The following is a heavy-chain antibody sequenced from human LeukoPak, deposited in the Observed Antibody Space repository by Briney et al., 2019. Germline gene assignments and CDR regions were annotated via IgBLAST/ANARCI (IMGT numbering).Heavy chain of an antibody. CDR2: IYTSGST. D-gene: IGHD3-10*01. Sequence: SETLSLTCTVSGGSISSYYWSWIRQPAGKGLEWIGRIYTSGSTNYNPSLKSQVTMSVDTSKNQFSLKLSYVTAADTAVYYCARQYYYGSGSYPYAFDIWGQGTMVTVSS. V-gene: IGHV4-4*07. CDR3: ARQYYYGSGSYPYAFDI. J-gene: IGHJ3*02. CDR1: GGSISSYY.